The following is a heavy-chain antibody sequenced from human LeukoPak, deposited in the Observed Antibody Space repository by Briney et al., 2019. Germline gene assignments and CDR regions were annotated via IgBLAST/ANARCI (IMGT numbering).Heavy chain of an antibody. D-gene: IGHD5-24*01. J-gene: IGHJ4*02. V-gene: IGHV3-53*01. CDR3: ARNGYTSSWYRN. Sequence: GGSLRLSCAASGFTISSNYMSWVRQAPGKGLEWVSVIHSGGSTYYADSVKGRFTISRDASKNTVYLQMNSLRGEDTAVYYCARNGYTSSWYRNWGQGTQVTVTS. CDR1: GFTISSNY. CDR2: IHSGGST.